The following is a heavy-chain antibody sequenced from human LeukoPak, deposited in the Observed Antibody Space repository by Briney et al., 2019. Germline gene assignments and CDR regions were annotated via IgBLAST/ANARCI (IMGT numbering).Heavy chain of an antibody. J-gene: IGHJ4*02. V-gene: IGHV3-21*01. CDR3: AREFPGATVPEGFDY. CDR1: GFTFSSYS. Sequence: GGSLSLSCAASGFTFSSYSMNWVRQAPGKGLEWVSSISSSSSYIYYADSVKGRFTISRDNAKNSLYLQMNSLRAEDTAVYYCAREFPGATVPEGFDYWGQGTLVTVSS. D-gene: IGHD1-26*01. CDR2: ISSSSSYI.